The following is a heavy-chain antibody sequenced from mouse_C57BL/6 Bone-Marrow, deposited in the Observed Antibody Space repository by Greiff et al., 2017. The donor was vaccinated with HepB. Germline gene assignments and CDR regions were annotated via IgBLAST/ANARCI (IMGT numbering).Heavy chain of an antibody. CDR3: ARENNSNYSGDIDY. V-gene: IGHV5-4*01. CDR1: GFTFSSYA. D-gene: IGHD2-5*01. CDR2: ISDGGSYT. Sequence: EVKLVESGGGLVKPGGSLKLSCAASGFTFSSYAMSWVRQTPEKRLEWVATISDGGSYTYYPDNVKGRFTISRDNAKNNLYLQMSHLKSEDTAMYYSARENNSNYSGDIDYWGQGTTLTESS. J-gene: IGHJ2*01.